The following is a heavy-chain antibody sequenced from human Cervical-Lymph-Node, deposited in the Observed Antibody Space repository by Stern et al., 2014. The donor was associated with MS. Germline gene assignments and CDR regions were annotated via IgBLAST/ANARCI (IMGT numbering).Heavy chain of an antibody. CDR2: IYDRWST. CDR3: ARVTDVLTGSFPYYFDY. J-gene: IGHJ4*02. D-gene: IGHD3-9*01. V-gene: IGHV4-59*01. Sequence: QLQLQESGPGLVKPSETLSLTCTVSGGSLSRFYWSWIRPPPGKGLEWIGYIYDRWSTNYNTSRKSRRSISVDTSKNQFSLKLSSVTAADTAVYFCARVTDVLTGSFPYYFDYWGQGALVTVSS. CDR1: GGSLSRFY.